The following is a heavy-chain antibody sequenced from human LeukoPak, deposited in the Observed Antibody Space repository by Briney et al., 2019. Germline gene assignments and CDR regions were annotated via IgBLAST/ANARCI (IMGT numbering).Heavy chain of an antibody. D-gene: IGHD6-25*01. J-gene: IGHJ6*02. CDR3: AGGYSSVVIPYGMDV. CDR1: GGSISSSNW. V-gene: IGHV4-4*02. Sequence: SETLSLTCAVSGGSISSSNWWSWVRQPPGTGLEWIGYIYYSGSTNYNPSLKSRVTISVDTSKNQFSLKLSSVTAADTAVYYCAGGYSSVVIPYGMDVWGQGTTVTVSS. CDR2: IYYSGST.